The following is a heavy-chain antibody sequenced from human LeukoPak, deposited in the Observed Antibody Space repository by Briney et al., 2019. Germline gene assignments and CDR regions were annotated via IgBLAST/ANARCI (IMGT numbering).Heavy chain of an antibody. J-gene: IGHJ6*03. Sequence: PSETLSLTCTVSGGSISGFYWSWIRQPPGKGLEWIGYMYYSGSTNYNPSLKSRVTISIDTSKNQFSLKLTSVTAADTAVYYCARVEEGYGSGRRENYYYCYMDVWGKGTTVTISS. CDR3: ARVEEGYGSGRRENYYYCYMDV. CDR1: GGSISGFY. CDR2: MYYSGST. V-gene: IGHV4-59*01. D-gene: IGHD3-10*01.